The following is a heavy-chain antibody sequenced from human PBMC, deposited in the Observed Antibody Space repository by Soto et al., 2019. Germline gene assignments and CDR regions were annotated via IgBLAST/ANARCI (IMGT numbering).Heavy chain of an antibody. Sequence: SETLSLTCTVSGGSISSSSYYWGWIRQPPGKGLEWIGSIYYSGSTYYNPSLKSRVTISVDTSKNQFSLKLSSVTAADTAVYYCARRHYGEGLFGYWGQGTLVTVSS. CDR2: IYYSGST. D-gene: IGHD4-17*01. J-gene: IGHJ4*02. CDR3: ARRHYGEGLFGY. V-gene: IGHV4-39*01. CDR1: GGSISSSSYY.